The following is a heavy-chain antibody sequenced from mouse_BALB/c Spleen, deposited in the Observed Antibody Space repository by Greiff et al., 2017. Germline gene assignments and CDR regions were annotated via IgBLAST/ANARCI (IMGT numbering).Heavy chain of an antibody. CDR3: ARTSGNYGY. D-gene: IGHD2-1*01. CDR1: GFTFSSYG. CDR2: INSNGGST. V-gene: IGHV5-6-3*01. Sequence: EVHLVESGGGLVQPGGSLKLSCAASGFTFSSYGMSWVRQTPDKRLELVATINSNGGSTYYPDSVKGRFTISRDNAKNTLYLQMSSLKSEDTAMYYCARTSGNYGYWGQGTTLTVSS. J-gene: IGHJ2*01.